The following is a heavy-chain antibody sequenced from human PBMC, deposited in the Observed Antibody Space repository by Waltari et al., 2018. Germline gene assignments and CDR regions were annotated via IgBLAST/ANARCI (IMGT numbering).Heavy chain of an antibody. CDR1: GFTFSSYA. CDR3: AREGSTSWAGSYMDV. V-gene: IGHV3-30-3*01. D-gene: IGHD2-2*01. CDR2: ISYDGSNK. J-gene: IGHJ6*03. Sequence: QVQLVESGGGVVQPGRSLRLSCAASGFTFSSYAMHWVRQAPGKGLEWVAVISYDGSNKYYADSVKGRFTISRDNSKNTLYLQMNSLRAEDTAVYYCAREGSTSWAGSYMDVWGKGTTVTVSS.